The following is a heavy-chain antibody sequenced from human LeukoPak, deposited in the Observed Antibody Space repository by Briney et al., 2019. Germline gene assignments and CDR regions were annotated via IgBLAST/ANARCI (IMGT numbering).Heavy chain of an antibody. CDR3: VGSYGLYFDY. D-gene: IGHD5-18*01. Sequence: SETLSLTCTVSGGSFSSSSYYWGWIRQPPGKGLEWIGNIYYSGSTYYNPSLKSRVTISVDTSKNQFSLQLNSVTPDDTAIYYCVGSYGLYFDYWGQGTLVTVSS. V-gene: IGHV4-39*01. CDR1: GGSFSSSSYY. J-gene: IGHJ4*02. CDR2: IYYSGST.